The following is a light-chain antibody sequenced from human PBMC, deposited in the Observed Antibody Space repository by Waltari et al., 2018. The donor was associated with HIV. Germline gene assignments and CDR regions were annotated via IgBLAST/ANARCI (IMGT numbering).Light chain of an antibody. Sequence: QSALTQPASVSGSPGQSIPLSCTCAGSDFRAYTSVSWYQHHPGKAPKVIIYEINNRPSGVSSRFSGSISGNTASLTISGLQAEDEADYFCTSYISSASPEFGGGTKVTVV. CDR1: GSDFRAYTS. CDR3: TSYISSASPE. J-gene: IGLJ3*02. V-gene: IGLV2-14*01. CDR2: EIN.